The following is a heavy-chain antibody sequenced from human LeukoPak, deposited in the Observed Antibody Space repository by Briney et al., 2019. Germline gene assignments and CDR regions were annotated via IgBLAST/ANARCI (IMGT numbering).Heavy chain of an antibody. V-gene: IGHV3-48*01. CDR2: ISSSSSTI. CDR1: GFTVSSES. CDR3: ARIVVARWGYFYY. J-gene: IGHJ4*02. Sequence: PVRFSYAAAGFTVSSESMIWARQAPGKGLEWVAYISSSSSTIYYADSVKGRFTINRDNAKNSLYLQMNSLRGEDTAVYYCARIVVARWGYFYYWGQGTLVTV. D-gene: IGHD1-26*01.